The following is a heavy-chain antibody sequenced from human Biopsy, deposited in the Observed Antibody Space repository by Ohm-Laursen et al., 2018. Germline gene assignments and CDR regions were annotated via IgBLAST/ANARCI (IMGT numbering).Heavy chain of an antibody. J-gene: IGHJ4*02. CDR2: IFYSANT. V-gene: IGHV4-31*03. D-gene: IGHD5-12*01. CDR3: ARLGSGDYFPTFFDF. CDR1: GGSISSGGYY. Sequence: TLSLTCIVSGGSISSGGYYWNWIRHHPGKGLEWIGNIFYSANTYYNPSLKSRVTISVDTSKNQFSLKLSSVTAADTAVYYCARLGSGDYFPTFFDFWGQGALVTVSS.